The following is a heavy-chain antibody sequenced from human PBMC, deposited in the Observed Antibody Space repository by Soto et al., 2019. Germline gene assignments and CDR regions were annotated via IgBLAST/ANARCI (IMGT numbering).Heavy chain of an antibody. CDR2: IRYDGSNK. CDR1: GFTFSSYG. Sequence: GGSLRLSCAASGFTFSSYGMHWVRRAPDKGLEWVAVIRYDGSNKYYADSVKGRFTISRDNSKNTLYLQMNSLRAEDTAVYYCARDRLSFDIAVADWFDPWGQGTLVTVSS. CDR3: ARDRLSFDIAVADWFDP. J-gene: IGHJ5*01. V-gene: IGHV3-33*01. D-gene: IGHD6-19*01.